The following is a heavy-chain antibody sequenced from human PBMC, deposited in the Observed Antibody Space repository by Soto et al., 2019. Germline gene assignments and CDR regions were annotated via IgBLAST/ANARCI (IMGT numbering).Heavy chain of an antibody. CDR3: AADRGCSGGSCSDAFDI. CDR1: GFTFTSSA. Sequence: SVKVSCKASGFTFTSSAVQWVRQARGQRLEWIGWIVVGSGNTNYAQKFQARVAITRDMSTSTAYMELSSLRSEDTAVYYCAADRGCSGGSCSDAFDIWGQGTMVTVSS. V-gene: IGHV1-58*01. D-gene: IGHD2-15*01. CDR2: IVVGSGNT. J-gene: IGHJ3*02.